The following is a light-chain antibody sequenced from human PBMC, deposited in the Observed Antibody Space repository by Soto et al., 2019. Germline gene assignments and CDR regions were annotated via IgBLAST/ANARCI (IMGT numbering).Light chain of an antibody. CDR3: QQRNDWPLT. J-gene: IGKJ5*01. CDR2: DAS. V-gene: IGKV1-5*01. CDR1: QTIFTW. Sequence: DIQMTQSPSTLSASVGDRVTITCRASQTIFTWLAWYQQKPGKAPKLLIYDASNLETGVPSRFSGSGSGTDFTLTISSLEPEDFAVYYCQQRNDWPLTFGQGTRLEIK.